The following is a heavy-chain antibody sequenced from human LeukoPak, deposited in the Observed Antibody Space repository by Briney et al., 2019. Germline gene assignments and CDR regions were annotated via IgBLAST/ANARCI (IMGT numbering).Heavy chain of an antibody. Sequence: GRSLRLSCAASGFTFSSYYMNWVRQAPGKGLEWVSSISSSGSYIYYADSVKGRFTISRDNAKNSLYLQMNTLRAEDTAVYYCARARDYYDSSGYDYWGQGTLVTVSS. CDR2: ISSSGSYI. CDR3: ARARDYYDSSGYDY. D-gene: IGHD3-22*01. CDR1: GFTFSSYY. J-gene: IGHJ4*02. V-gene: IGHV3-21*01.